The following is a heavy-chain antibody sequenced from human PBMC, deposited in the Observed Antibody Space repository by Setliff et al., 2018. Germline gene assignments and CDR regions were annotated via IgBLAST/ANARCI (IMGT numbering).Heavy chain of an antibody. CDR3: ARRLPYFGMDV. V-gene: IGHV3-48*03. D-gene: IGHD2-15*01. Sequence: PGGSLRLSCEASGFTFKTYEMIWVRQAPGKGLERVSKTHTDGITIYSDPVRGRFTIFRDSAKNSLHLQMTSLSAEDTAVYYCARRLPYFGMDVWGQGTTVTVSS. J-gene: IGHJ6*02. CDR1: GFTFKTYE. CDR2: THTDGITI.